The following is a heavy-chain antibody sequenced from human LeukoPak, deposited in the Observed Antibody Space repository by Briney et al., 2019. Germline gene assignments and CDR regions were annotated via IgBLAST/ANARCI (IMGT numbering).Heavy chain of an antibody. J-gene: IGHJ6*02. V-gene: IGHV1-18*01. CDR2: NSAYNGNT. CDR1: RYTFTSYG. Sequence: GASVKVSCKASRYTFTSYGISWVRQAPGQGLEWMGWNSAYNGNTNYAQKLQGRVTMTTDTSTSTAYMELRTLRSDDTAVYYCARDWVCCSGGSCYSYYYYYGMDVWGQGTTVTVSS. CDR3: ARDWVCCSGGSCYSYYYYYGMDV. D-gene: IGHD2-15*01.